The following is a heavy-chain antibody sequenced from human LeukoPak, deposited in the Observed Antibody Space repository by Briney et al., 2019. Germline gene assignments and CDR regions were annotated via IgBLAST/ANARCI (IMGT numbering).Heavy chain of an antibody. CDR1: GGSISSTNYY. J-gene: IGHJ3*02. CDR3: ARKATTGPTKAAFDI. CDR2: IYHSGST. Sequence: SETLSLTCSVSGGSISSTNYYWGWIRQPPGKGLEWIGEIYHSGSTNYNPSLKSRVTMSVDTSKNQFSLKLSSVTAVDTAVYYCARKATTGPTKAAFDIWGQGTMVTVSS. V-gene: IGHV4-39*07. D-gene: IGHD4-17*01.